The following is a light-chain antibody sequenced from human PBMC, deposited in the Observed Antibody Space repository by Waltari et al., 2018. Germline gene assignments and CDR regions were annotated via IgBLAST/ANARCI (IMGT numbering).Light chain of an antibody. V-gene: IGKV1-5*01. Sequence: DFQMTQSTSTLSASVGDRVTITCRASQSISNWLAWFQHKPGKAPKLLIYDASTLESGVPSRFSGSGSGTQFTLTISSLQPDDSATYYCQQNDYLFGGGTKVEIK. CDR3: QQNDYL. CDR2: DAS. CDR1: QSISNW. J-gene: IGKJ4*01.